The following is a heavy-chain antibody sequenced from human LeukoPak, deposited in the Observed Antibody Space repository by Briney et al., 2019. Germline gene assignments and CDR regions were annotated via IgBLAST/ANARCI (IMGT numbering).Heavy chain of an antibody. V-gene: IGHV3-53*01. J-gene: IGHJ4*02. Sequence: GGSLRLSGAASGFTVSSNYMSWVRQAPGKGLEWVSVIYSGGSTYYADSVKGRFTISRDNSKNTLYLQMNSLRAEDTAVYYCASSYDSSQFDYWGQGTLVTVSS. D-gene: IGHD3-22*01. CDR3: ASSYDSSQFDY. CDR2: IYSGGST. CDR1: GFTVSSNY.